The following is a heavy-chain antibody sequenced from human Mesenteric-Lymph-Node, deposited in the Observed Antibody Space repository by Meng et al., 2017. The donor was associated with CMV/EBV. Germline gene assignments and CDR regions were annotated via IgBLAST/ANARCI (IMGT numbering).Heavy chain of an antibody. V-gene: IGHV4-30-4*08. CDR1: GGSISSGDYY. D-gene: IGHD3-10*01. CDR2: IYYSGST. J-gene: IGHJ4*02. CDR3: AREGSGSWFGAATFDY. Sequence: VHRLAAGQGLVKPSQRLSLTCTVSGGSISSGDYYWSWIRQPPGKGLEWIGYIYYSGSTYYNPSLKSRVTISVDTSKNQFSLKLSSVTAADTAVYYCAREGSGSWFGAATFDYWGQGTLVTVSS.